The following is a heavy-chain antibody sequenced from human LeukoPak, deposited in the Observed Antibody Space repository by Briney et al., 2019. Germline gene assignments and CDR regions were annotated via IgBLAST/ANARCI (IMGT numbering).Heavy chain of an antibody. CDR1: GFTSSASH. J-gene: IGHJ4*02. V-gene: IGHV3-53*01. CDR2: SYSEEWVAISYSGGTS. D-gene: IGHD1-26*01. CDR3: ARVFELSFDH. Sequence: GGSLRLSVTALGFTSSASHMSGCRQAPGKGLEWVAISYSEEWVAISYSGGTSQYAESVKGRFTISRDNSRNTLSLQMKSLRAGDTALECGARVFELSFDHWGQGTLVTVSS.